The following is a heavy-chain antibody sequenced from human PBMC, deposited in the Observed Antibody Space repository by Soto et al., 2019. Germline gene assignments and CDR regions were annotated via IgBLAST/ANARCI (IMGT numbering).Heavy chain of an antibody. D-gene: IGHD5-18*01. CDR3: ARTNWDTAARSLDY. V-gene: IGHV2-5*02. Sequence: QITLKESGPTLVKPTETLTLTYTFSGFSLSTTGVGVGWIRQSPGKALEWLALVYWDDDKRYSPSLKSRLTIXKXTXXNQVVLTMANMDPVDTATYYCARTNWDTAARSLDYWGQGTLVTVSS. CDR2: VYWDDDK. CDR1: GFSLSTTGVG. J-gene: IGHJ4*02.